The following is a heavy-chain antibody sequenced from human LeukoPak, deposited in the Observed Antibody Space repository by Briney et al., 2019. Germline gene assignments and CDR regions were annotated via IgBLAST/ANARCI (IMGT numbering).Heavy chain of an antibody. CDR1: GGTFSSYA. J-gene: IGHJ4*02. CDR2: IIPIFGTA. V-gene: IGHV1-69*05. Sequence: SVKVSCKAFGGTFSSYAISWVRQAPGQGLEWMGRIIPIFGTANYAQKFQGRVTITTDESTSTAYMELSSLRSEDTAVYYCARERGLREYYFDYWGQGTLVTVSS. D-gene: IGHD3-16*01. CDR3: ARERGLREYYFDY.